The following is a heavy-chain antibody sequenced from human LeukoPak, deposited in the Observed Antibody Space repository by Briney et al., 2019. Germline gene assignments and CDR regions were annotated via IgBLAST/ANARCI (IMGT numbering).Heavy chain of an antibody. CDR1: GFMFSEYG. Sequence: GGSLRLSCAASGFMFSEYGMHWVRQAPGKGLEWVAFIRDDGSNKLSADSVKGRFTISRDNSKNTVSLQMNSLRAEDTAVYYCARDRQGDQVDYWGQGTLVTVSS. CDR3: ARDRQGDQVDY. CDR2: IRDDGSNK. D-gene: IGHD3-10*01. V-gene: IGHV3-30*02. J-gene: IGHJ4*02.